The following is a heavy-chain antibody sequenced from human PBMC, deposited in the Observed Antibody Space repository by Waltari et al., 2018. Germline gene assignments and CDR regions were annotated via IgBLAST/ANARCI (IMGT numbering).Heavy chain of an antibody. V-gene: IGHV4-4*09. J-gene: IGHJ3*02. CDR1: GGSISSYY. D-gene: IGHD5-12*01. Sequence: QVQLQESGPGLVKPSETLSLTCTVSGGSISSYYWSWIRQPPGKGLEWIGYIYTSGSTNYHPSLKSRVTISVDTSKNQFSLKLSSVTAADTAVYYCARGSRDGYLITGAFDIWGQGTMVTVSS. CDR3: ARGSRDGYLITGAFDI. CDR2: IYTSGST.